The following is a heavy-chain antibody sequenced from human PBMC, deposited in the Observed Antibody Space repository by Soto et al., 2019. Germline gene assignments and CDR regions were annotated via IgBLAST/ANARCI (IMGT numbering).Heavy chain of an antibody. V-gene: IGHV3-30*18. Sequence: GGSLRLSCAASGFTFSTYGMHWVRQAPGKGLDWVAIISYDGRDKYYADSVKGRFTISRDNSKNTLYLQMNSLRAEDTAVYYCAKDQNYGDYALDYWGQGTQVTVSS. CDR3: AKDQNYGDYALDY. CDR1: GFTFSTYG. D-gene: IGHD4-17*01. CDR2: ISYDGRDK. J-gene: IGHJ4*02.